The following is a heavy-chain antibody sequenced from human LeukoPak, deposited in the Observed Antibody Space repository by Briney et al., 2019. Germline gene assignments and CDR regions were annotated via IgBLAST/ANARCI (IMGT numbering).Heavy chain of an antibody. CDR1: GFTFSSYA. V-gene: IGHV3-23*01. CDR2: ISGSGGST. Sequence: GGSLRLSCAASGFTFSSYAMSWVRQAPGKGLEWVSAISGSGGSTYYADSVKGRFTISRNNSKNTLYLQMNSLRAEDTAVYYCAKGHGGNEYYFDYWGQGTLVTVSS. J-gene: IGHJ4*02. CDR3: AKGHGGNEYYFDY. D-gene: IGHD4-23*01.